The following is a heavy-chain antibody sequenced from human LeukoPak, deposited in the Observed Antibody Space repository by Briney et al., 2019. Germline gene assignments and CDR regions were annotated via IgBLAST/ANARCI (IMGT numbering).Heavy chain of an antibody. CDR3: AKTGSSSWGYFDY. CDR1: GFTFTTYG. CDR2: IRNDGTIK. V-gene: IGHV3-30*02. D-gene: IGHD6-13*01. Sequence: GGSLRLSCAASGFTFTTYGMHWVRQAPGKGLEWVAFIRNDGTIKYYADSVKGRFTISRDNSKNTLYLQMNSLRAEDTAVYYCAKTGSSSWGYFDYWGQGTLVTVSS. J-gene: IGHJ4*02.